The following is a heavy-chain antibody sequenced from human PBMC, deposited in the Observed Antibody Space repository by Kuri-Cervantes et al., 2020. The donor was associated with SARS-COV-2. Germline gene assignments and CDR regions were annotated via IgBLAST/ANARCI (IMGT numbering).Heavy chain of an antibody. CDR1: GDTFSAYA. V-gene: IGHV1-69*04. CDR3: AVGGEYQMLGPYLNY. CDR2: LSPVLRTT. Sequence: SVKVSCKASGDTFSAYAISWVRQAPGQGLEWMGRLSPVLRTTHYAQKFQGRLTTTADNSTTTAYMDLGSLKSDDTAVYYCAVGGEYQMLGPYLNYWGQGTLVTDSS. D-gene: IGHD3-16*01. J-gene: IGHJ4*02.